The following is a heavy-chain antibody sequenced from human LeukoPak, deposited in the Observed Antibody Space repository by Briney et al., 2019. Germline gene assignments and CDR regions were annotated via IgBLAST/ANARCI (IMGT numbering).Heavy chain of an antibody. CDR1: SFTFSRYA. CDR2: IGGSGDST. J-gene: IGHJ4*02. V-gene: IGHV3-23*01. Sequence: GGSLRLSCAASSFTFSRYAMTWVRQAPGKGLDWVSTIGGSGDSTSYADSVKGRFTISRDISKNTLFLQMNSVRGEDTAVYYCAKGGGADSSSWYLYFDYWGQGTLVTVSS. D-gene: IGHD6-13*01. CDR3: AKGGGADSSSWYLYFDY.